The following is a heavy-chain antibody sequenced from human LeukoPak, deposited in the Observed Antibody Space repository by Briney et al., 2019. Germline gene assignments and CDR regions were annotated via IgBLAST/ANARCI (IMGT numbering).Heavy chain of an antibody. CDR1: GDIVSSNSAA. J-gene: IGHJ4*02. CDR3: ARVTAVAGVFDY. CDR2: TYYRSKWYN. V-gene: IGHV6-1*01. D-gene: IGHD6-19*01. Sequence: SQTLSLTCAISGDIVSSNSAAWNWIRQSPSRGLEWLGRTYYRSKWYNDYAVSVKSRITVNPDTSKNQFSLQLNSVTPEDTAVYYCARVTAVAGVFDYWGQGTLVTVSS.